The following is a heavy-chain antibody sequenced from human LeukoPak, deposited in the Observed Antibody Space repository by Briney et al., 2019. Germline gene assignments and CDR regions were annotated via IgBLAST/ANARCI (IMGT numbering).Heavy chain of an antibody. CDR3: ARSYSSSGYYYYGTDL. D-gene: IGHD6-6*01. CDR2: IYYSGNT. J-gene: IGHJ6*02. CDR1: GGSFSGYY. Sequence: KPSETLSLTCAVYGGSFSGYYWSWIRQPPGKGLEWIGYIYYSGNTIYNSSLKSRVTISVDKSKNQFSLKLSSVTAADTAVYYCARSYSSSGYYYYGTDLWGQGTTVTVSS. V-gene: IGHV4-59*01.